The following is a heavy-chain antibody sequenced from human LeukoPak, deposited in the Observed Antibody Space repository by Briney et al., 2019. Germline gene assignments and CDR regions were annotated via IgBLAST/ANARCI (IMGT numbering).Heavy chain of an antibody. V-gene: IGHV3-23*01. CDR3: ARDPNGDYIGAFDM. CDR2: IRGGGTSE. CDR1: GFTFSAYA. Sequence: HSGGSLRLSCTASGFTFSAYAMMWVRQAPGKGPEWVSAIRGGGTSEFYADSVKGRFRISRENSKDTLFLQMNSLRAEDTAVYYCARDPNGDYIGAFDMWGPGTMVTVSS. D-gene: IGHD4-17*01. J-gene: IGHJ3*02.